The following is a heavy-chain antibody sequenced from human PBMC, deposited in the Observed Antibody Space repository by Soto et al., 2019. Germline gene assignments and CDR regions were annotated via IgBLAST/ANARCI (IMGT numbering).Heavy chain of an antibody. CDR3: ARGFPGRVYYFDL. D-gene: IGHD2-8*01. Sequence: EVQLVESGGDLVQPGGSLRLSCAASGFIFSSRGLHWVRQAPGKGLEWLSFISSSANTIYVADSVKGRFTISRDDAKNSLFLQMDSLRAEDTAVYYCARGFPGRVYYFDLWGRGTLVTVSS. CDR1: GFIFSSRG. CDR2: ISSSANTI. V-gene: IGHV3-48*01. J-gene: IGHJ2*01.